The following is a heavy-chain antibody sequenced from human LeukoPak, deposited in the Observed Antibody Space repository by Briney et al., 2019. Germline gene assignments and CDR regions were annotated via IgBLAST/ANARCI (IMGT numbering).Heavy chain of an antibody. CDR3: ARGPSGYHNT. CDR1: GFTFSSYS. CDR2: ISYSSSII. D-gene: IGHD5-12*01. J-gene: IGHJ4*02. V-gene: IGHV3-48*01. Sequence: GGSLRLSCAASGFTFSSYSMNWVRQAPGKGLEWVSYISYSSSIINYADSVKGRFTISRDNAKNSLYLQMNSLRADDTAVYYCARGPSGYHNTGGQGTLVTVSS.